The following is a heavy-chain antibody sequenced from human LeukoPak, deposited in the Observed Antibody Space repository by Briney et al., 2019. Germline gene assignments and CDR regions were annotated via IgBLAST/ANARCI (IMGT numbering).Heavy chain of an antibody. CDR3: AKDSSTAMVDHPDY. CDR2: ISGSGGST. J-gene: IGHJ4*02. V-gene: IGHV3-23*01. D-gene: IGHD5-18*01. CDR1: GFTFSSYA. Sequence: QRWGALRLSCAASGFTFSSYAMSWVRQAPGKGLEWVSAISGSGGSTYYADSVKGRFTISRDNSKNTLYLQMNSLRAEDTAVYYCAKDSSTAMVDHPDYWGQGTLVTVSS.